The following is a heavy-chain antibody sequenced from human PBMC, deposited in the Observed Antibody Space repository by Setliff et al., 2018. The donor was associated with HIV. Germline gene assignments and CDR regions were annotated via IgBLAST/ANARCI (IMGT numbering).Heavy chain of an antibody. Sequence: GESLKISCAMSGCTFSDYNIYWVRQSPAKGLEWVALIWIDGNRKEYADSVKGRFTISRDNSKNTVYLQMSTLRAEDTAIYSCATLARFAPDYWSQGTQVTVSS. J-gene: IGHJ4*02. V-gene: IGHV3-33*01. CDR2: IWIDGNRK. CDR1: GCTFSDYN. CDR3: ATLARFAPDY.